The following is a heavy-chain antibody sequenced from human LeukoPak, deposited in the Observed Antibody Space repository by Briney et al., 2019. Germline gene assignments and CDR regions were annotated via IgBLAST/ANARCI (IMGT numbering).Heavy chain of an antibody. Sequence: ASVKVSCKASGYTFTGYYMHWVRQAPGQGLEWMGWMNPNSGNTGYAQKFQGRVTMTRNTSISTAYMELSSLRSEDAAVYYCARAGEGYCSGGSCYYYYYYYGMDVWGQGTTVTVSS. V-gene: IGHV1-8*02. CDR2: MNPNSGNT. D-gene: IGHD2-15*01. J-gene: IGHJ6*02. CDR3: ARAGEGYCSGGSCYYYYYYYGMDV. CDR1: GYTFTGYY.